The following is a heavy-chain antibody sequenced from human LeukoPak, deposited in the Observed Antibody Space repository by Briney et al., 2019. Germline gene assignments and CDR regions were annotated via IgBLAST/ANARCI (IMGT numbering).Heavy chain of an antibody. CDR1: GFTFSSHW. V-gene: IGHV3-7*01. CDR3: ARENRMEDAFDI. CDR2: IKQDGSEK. J-gene: IGHJ3*02. D-gene: IGHD1-14*01. Sequence: GGSLRLSCAASGFTFSSHWMSWVRQAPGKGLEWVANIKQDGSEKYYVYSVNGRFTISRDNTKNSLYLQRNSLSAEATAVYYCARENRMEDAFDIWGQGTMVTVSS.